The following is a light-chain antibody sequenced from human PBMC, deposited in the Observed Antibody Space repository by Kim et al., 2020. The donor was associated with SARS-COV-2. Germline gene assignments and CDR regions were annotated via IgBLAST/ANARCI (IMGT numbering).Light chain of an antibody. V-gene: IGKV3-15*01. J-gene: IGKJ2*02. CDR2: GTS. CDR3: QQYNNWPLPCT. Sequence: SPGERATLACRASQSFGTNVAWYQQKPGQAPRLLLYGTSIRATGIPARFSGSGSGTEFTLTISSLQSEDFAVYYCQQYNNWPLPCTFGQGTKLEI. CDR1: QSFGTN.